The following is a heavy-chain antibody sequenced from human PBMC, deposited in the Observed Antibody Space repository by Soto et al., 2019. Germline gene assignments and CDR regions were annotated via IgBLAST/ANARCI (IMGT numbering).Heavy chain of an antibody. J-gene: IGHJ5*02. CDR2: INHSGST. CDR3: ATLAPLAQDNWFDP. V-gene: IGHV4-34*01. CDR1: GGSFSGYY. Sequence: QVQLQQWGAGLLKPSETLSLTCAVYGGSFSGYYWSWIRQPPGKGLEWIGEINHSGSTNYNPSLNSRVTISVDTSKNQDSLKLSSVTAADTAVYYCATLAPLAQDNWFDPWGQGTLVTVSS. D-gene: IGHD5-12*01.